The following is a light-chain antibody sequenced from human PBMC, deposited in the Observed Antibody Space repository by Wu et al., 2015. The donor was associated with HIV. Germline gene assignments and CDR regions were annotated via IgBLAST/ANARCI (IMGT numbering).Light chain of an antibody. Sequence: DIQMTQSPSSLSASVGDTVTITCRASQDIGNSLAWYQQKPGKAPKLLLYSSSTLEGGVPPRFRGSGYGTEYTLTISSPQPEDFATYYCQQCSTTPHSFGQGTKLAIK. CDR2: SSS. J-gene: IGKJ2*03. V-gene: IGKV1-NL1*01. CDR3: QQCSTTPHS. CDR1: QDIGNS.